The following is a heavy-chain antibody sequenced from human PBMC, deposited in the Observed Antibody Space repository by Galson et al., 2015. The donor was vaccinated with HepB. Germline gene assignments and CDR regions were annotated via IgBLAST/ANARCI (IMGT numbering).Heavy chain of an antibody. CDR1: GFTFSSYS. J-gene: IGHJ4*02. V-gene: IGHV3-48*04. CDR3: ARGGYYYDSSGFSDY. D-gene: IGHD3-22*01. CDR2: ISSSSSTI. Sequence: SLRLSCAASGFTFSSYSMNWVRQAPGKGLEWVSYISSSSSTIYYADSVKGRFTISRDNAKNTLYLQMNSLRAEDTAVYYCARGGYYYDSSGFSDYWGQGTLVTVSS.